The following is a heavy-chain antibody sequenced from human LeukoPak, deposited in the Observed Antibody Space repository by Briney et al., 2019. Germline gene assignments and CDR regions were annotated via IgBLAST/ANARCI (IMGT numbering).Heavy chain of an antibody. D-gene: IGHD5-24*01. CDR2: ISAYNGNT. CDR3: ARDNSVRDEAWWFYP. J-gene: IGHJ5*02. Sequence: ASVKVSFKASGYTFTIYGISWVRQAPGQGLEWMGWISAYNGNTNYAQKLQGRVTMTTDTSTSTAYMELRSLRSDDTAVYYCARDNSVRDEAWWFYPWGQGTLVTVSS. V-gene: IGHV1-18*01. CDR1: GYTFTIYG.